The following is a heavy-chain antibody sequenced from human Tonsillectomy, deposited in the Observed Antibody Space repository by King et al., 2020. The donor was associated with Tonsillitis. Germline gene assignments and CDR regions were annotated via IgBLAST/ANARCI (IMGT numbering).Heavy chain of an antibody. CDR3: AREVARGYSGYDSFYY. V-gene: IGHV1-18*04. D-gene: IGHD5-12*01. Sequence: QLVQSGAEVKKPGASVKVSCKASGYTFTSYGFSWVRQAPGQGLDWMGWISAYSGYTKYAQKLQGRVTMTTDTSTSTAYMELRSLRSDDTAVYYCAREVARGYSGYDSFYYWGQGTLVTVSS. CDR2: ISAYSGYT. J-gene: IGHJ4*02. CDR1: GYTFTSYG.